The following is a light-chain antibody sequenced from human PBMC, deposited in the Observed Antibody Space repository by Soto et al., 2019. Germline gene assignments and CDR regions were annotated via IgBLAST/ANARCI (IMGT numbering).Light chain of an antibody. CDR2: KAS. J-gene: IGKJ1*01. CDR1: RTISSW. Sequence: DIQMTQSPSTLSGSVGDRVTITCRASRTISSWLAWYQQKPGKAPKLLIYKASTLKSGVPSSFSGSGSGTEFTLTIRSLQRADFATYYCKHYNSYSASIGQGTKVDI. CDR3: KHYNSYSAS. V-gene: IGKV1-5*03.